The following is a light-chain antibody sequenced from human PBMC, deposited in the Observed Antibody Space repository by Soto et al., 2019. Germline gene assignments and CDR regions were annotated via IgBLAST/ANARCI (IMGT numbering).Light chain of an antibody. Sequence: QPVLTQSPSASASLGASVMLTCSLNSGHTNYAIAWHQQLPEKGPRWLMKLNSDGSHRKGDGIPDRFSGSSSGAERYLTISSLKSEDEGDYYCQTWGTDIVVFGGGTKLTVL. CDR2: LNSDGSH. J-gene: IGLJ2*01. CDR3: QTWGTDIVV. V-gene: IGLV4-69*01. CDR1: SGHTNYA.